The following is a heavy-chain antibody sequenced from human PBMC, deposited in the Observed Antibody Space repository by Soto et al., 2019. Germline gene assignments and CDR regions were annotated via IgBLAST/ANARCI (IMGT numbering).Heavy chain of an antibody. V-gene: IGHV4-30-4*01. J-gene: IGHJ4*02. Sequence: SETLSLTCTVSGGSTSSDNYWSWIRQPPGKGLEWIGHIYYSGNTDYNPSLKSRLAISIDTSKNQFSLQLSSVTAADTAVYFCAREGGESSDGLYYFDSWGQGSLVTVSS. CDR1: GGSTSSDNY. CDR3: AREGGESSDGLYYFDS. D-gene: IGHD3-16*01. CDR2: IYYSGNT.